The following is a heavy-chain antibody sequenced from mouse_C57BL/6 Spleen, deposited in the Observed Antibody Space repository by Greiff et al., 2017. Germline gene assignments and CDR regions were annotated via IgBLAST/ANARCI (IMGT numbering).Heavy chain of an antibody. CDR1: GYAFTNYL. D-gene: IGHD1-2*01. CDR2: INPGSGGT. CDR3: ATTAHYAMDY. J-gene: IGHJ4*01. Sequence: VKLQESGAELVRPGTSVKVSCKASGYAFTNYLIEWVKQRPGQGLEWIGVINPGSGGTNYNEKFKGKATLTADKYSSTAYMQLSSLTSEDSAVYFCATTAHYAMDYWGQGTSVTVSS. V-gene: IGHV1-54*01.